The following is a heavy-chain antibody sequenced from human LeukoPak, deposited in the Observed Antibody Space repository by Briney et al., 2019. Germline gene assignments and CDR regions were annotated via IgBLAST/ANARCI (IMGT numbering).Heavy chain of an antibody. V-gene: IGHV4-39*01. D-gene: IGHD2-2*01. Sequence: TSETLSLTCTVSGGSISSSRYYWGWVRQPPGKGLEWIGSIYYSGSTYYNPSLKSRVTISVDTSKNQFSLKLSSVTAADTAVYYCARHPYQLLWLSWFDPWGQGTLVTVSS. CDR2: IYYSGST. CDR1: GGSISSSRYY. CDR3: ARHPYQLLWLSWFDP. J-gene: IGHJ5*02.